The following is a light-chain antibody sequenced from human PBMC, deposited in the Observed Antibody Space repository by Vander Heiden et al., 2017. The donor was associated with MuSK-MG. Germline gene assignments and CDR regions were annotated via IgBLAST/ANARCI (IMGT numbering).Light chain of an antibody. V-gene: IGKV3-20*01. CDR3: QQDYNSRWT. CDR1: QSVSRTY. CDR2: DTS. Sequence: ELVLTQSPGPLSLSPGERATLSCRASQSVSRTYLAWYQQKPFQAPRLLIYDTSSRATGIPDRFSGSGSGTDFTLTITSLEPEDFAVYFCQQDYNSRWTFGQGTKVEIK. J-gene: IGKJ1*01.